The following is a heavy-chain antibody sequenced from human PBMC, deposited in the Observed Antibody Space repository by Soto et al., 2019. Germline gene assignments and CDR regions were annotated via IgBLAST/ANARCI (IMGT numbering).Heavy chain of an antibody. J-gene: IGHJ5*02. CDR1: GFTFSTYW. CDR2: IKGDGSST. Sequence: EVQLVESGGGLVQSGGSLRLSCAASGFTFSTYWMHWVRQAPGKGLVWVSRIKGDGSSTSYADSVKGRFTISRDNAKNTLYLQMNSLRVEDTAVYYCARSDWFDPWGQGSLVTVSS. V-gene: IGHV3-74*01. CDR3: ARSDWFDP.